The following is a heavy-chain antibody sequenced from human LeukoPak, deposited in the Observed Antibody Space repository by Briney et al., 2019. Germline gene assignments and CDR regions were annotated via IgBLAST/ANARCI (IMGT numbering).Heavy chain of an antibody. CDR3: AEFAGGFKIHYFYDY. V-gene: IGHV3-23*01. CDR2: TSGGGG. Sequence: PGGSLRLSCAASGFTFSTYAMSWVRQAPGKGLEWVSGTSGGGGDYADSVKGRFTISRDNSKNTLYLQMNSLRAEDTAIYYCAEFAGGFKIHYFYDYWGQGTLVTVSS. D-gene: IGHD1-1*01. CDR1: GFTFSTYA. J-gene: IGHJ4*02.